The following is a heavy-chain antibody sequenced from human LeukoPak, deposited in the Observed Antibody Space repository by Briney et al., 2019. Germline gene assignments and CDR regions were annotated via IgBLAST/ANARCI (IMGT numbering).Heavy chain of an antibody. CDR2: ITSGGDTT. Sequence: QPGGSLRLSCAASGFTFNTYAMAWFRQAPGKGLEWVSTITSGGDTTVYANSVKGRFTISRDNSQNTLFLQMNTLRAEDMAIYYSATYYLGSGGLFRHFDYWGQGALVTVSS. V-gene: IGHV3-23*01. J-gene: IGHJ4*02. CDR1: GFTFNTYA. D-gene: IGHD3-10*01. CDR3: ATYYLGSGGLFRHFDY.